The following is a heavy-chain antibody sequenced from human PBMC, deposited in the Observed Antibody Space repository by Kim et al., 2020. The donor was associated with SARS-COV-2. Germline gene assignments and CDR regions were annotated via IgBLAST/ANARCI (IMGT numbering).Heavy chain of an antibody. J-gene: IGHJ5*01. V-gene: IGHV1-8*01. CDR2: MNPKSGDA. CDR1: GYTFTSYD. D-gene: IGHD5-12*01. Sequence: ASVKVSCKASGYTFTSYDISWVRQATGQGREWMGWMNPKSGDAANAQKFRGRVTMTRDTSISTAYMELSSLRSDDTAVYFCARGLGDYNGDDLAICSSWG. CDR3: ARGLGDYNGDDLAICSS.